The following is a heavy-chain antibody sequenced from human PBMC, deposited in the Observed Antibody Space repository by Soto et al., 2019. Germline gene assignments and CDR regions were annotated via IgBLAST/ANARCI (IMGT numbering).Heavy chain of an antibody. V-gene: IGHV3-23*01. D-gene: IGHD3-22*01. Sequence: PGGSLRLSSAASRFTFNIYAMSWVRQAPGKGLEWVSAISGSGGSTYYADSVKGRFTISRDNSKNTLYLQMNSLRAEDTAVYYCAKLMSSSGYYNSPSDYWGQGTLVTVSS. J-gene: IGHJ4*02. CDR3: AKLMSSSGYYNSPSDY. CDR2: ISGSGGST. CDR1: RFTFNIYA.